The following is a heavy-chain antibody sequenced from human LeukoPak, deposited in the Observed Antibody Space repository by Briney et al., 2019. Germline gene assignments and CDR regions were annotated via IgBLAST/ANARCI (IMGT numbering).Heavy chain of an antibody. D-gene: IGHD3-10*01. CDR3: AREDYGSGSYFEAVYYYYMDV. CDR1: GYSISSGYY. CDR2: IYHSGST. Sequence: SETLSLTCTVSGYSISSGYYWGWIRQPPGKGLEWIGSIYHSGSTYYNPSLKSRVTISVDTSKSQFSLKLSSVTAADTAVYYCAREDYGSGSYFEAVYYYYMDVWGKGTTVTVSS. V-gene: IGHV4-38-2*02. J-gene: IGHJ6*03.